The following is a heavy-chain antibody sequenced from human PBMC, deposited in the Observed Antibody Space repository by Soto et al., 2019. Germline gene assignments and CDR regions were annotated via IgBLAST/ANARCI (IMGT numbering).Heavy chain of an antibody. CDR3: ARGAFIAARHPPGDYYYGMDV. CDR2: MNPNSGNT. CDR1: GYTFTSYD. J-gene: IGHJ6*02. Sequence: SVKVSCKASGYTFTSYDINWVRQATGQGLEWMGWMNPNSGNTGYAQKFQGRVTMTRNTSISTAYMELSSLRSEDTAVYYCARGAFIAARHPPGDYYYGMDVWGQGTTVTVSS. D-gene: IGHD6-6*01. V-gene: IGHV1-8*01.